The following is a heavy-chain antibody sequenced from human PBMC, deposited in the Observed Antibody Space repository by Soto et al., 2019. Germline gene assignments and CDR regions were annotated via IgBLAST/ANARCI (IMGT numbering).Heavy chain of an antibody. V-gene: IGHV3-23*01. CDR3: AAPRDEYGSGVSWFTYGMDI. CDR1: GXTFSDFA. J-gene: IGHJ6*02. Sequence: LRLSWLASGXTFSDFAMTWVRHVPGRGLEWVASLDGAGGSTYYAESVRGRFSISRDNSQNTLFLQMKRLTVDDTAIYYCAAPRDEYGSGVSWFTYGMDIWGQGTTVTVSS. CDR2: LDGAGGST. D-gene: IGHD3-10*01.